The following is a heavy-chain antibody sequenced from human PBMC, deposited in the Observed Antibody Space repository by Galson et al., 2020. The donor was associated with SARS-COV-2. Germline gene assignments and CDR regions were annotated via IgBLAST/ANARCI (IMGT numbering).Heavy chain of an antibody. CDR3: AGDFTEKYYYDSSGYPDAFDI. CDR1: GGSISSYY. J-gene: IGHJ3*02. Sequence: ETSETLSLTCTVSGGSISSYYWSWIRQPPGKGLEWIGYIYYSGSTNYNPSLKSRVTISVDTSKNQFSLKLSSVTAADTAVYYCAGDFTEKYYYDSSGYPDAFDIWGQGTMVTVSS. CDR2: IYYSGST. D-gene: IGHD3-22*01. V-gene: IGHV4-59*01.